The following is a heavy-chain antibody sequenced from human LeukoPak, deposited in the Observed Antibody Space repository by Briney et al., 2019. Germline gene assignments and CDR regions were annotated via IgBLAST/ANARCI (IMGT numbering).Heavy chain of an antibody. V-gene: IGHV3-21*01. CDR3: ARAPLSGSYLINWFDP. CDR2: ISTSSSYI. D-gene: IGHD1-26*01. J-gene: IGHJ5*02. CDR1: GFTFSAYS. Sequence: GGSLRLSCAASGFTFSAYSMNWVRQAPGKGLEWVSSISTSSSYIYYVDSVKGRFTISRDNARHSTYLQMASLRAEDTAVYYCARAPLSGSYLINWFDPWGQGTLVTVSS.